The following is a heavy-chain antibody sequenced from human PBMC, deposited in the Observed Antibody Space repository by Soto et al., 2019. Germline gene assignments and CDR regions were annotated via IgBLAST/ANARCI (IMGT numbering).Heavy chain of an antibody. J-gene: IGHJ3*02. V-gene: IGHV3-33*08. CDR1: GFTVSSNY. CDR3: ARVPELELEDAFDI. CDR2: IWYDGSNK. D-gene: IGHD1-7*01. Sequence: GGSLRLSCAASGFTVSSNYMSWVRQAPGKVLEVAVIWYDGSNKYYADSVKGRFTISRDNSKNTLYLQMNSLRAEDTAVYYCARVPELELEDAFDIWGQGTMVTVSS.